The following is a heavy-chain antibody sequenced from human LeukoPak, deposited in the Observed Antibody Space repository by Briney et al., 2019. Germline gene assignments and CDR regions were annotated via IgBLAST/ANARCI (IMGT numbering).Heavy chain of an antibody. J-gene: IGHJ4*02. V-gene: IGHV4-59*08. CDR1: GGSISSYY. Sequence: SETLSLTCTVSGGSISSYYWSWIRQPPGKGLEWIGYIYYSGSTNYNPSLKSRVTISVDTSKNQFSLKLSSVTAADTAVYYCARHRDYYYGSGSYYSTFDYWGQGTLVTVSS. CDR2: IYYSGST. CDR3: ARHRDYYYGSGSYYSTFDY. D-gene: IGHD3-10*01.